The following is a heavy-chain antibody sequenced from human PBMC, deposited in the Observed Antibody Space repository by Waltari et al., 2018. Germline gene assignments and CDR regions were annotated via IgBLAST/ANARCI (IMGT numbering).Heavy chain of an antibody. CDR3: ARDSTGHGWTFDY. J-gene: IGHJ4*02. D-gene: IGHD6-19*01. Sequence: EVQLVESGGGLVQPGGSLGLSCAASGFTFSSYSMTWFRQAPGKGLEWGSYISSSSSTLYDADSGKGRFTISRDNAKNSLYLQMNSLRAEDTAVYYCARDSTGHGWTFDYWGQGTLVTVSS. CDR2: ISSSSSTL. V-gene: IGHV3-48*04. CDR1: GFTFSSYS.